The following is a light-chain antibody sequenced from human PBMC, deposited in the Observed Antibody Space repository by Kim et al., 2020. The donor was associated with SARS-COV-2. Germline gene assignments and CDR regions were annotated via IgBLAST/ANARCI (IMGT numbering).Light chain of an antibody. CDR3: QSYDSSLSGPV. V-gene: IGLV1-40*01. J-gene: IGLJ2*01. Sequence: QSVLTQPPSVCGAPGQRVTISCTGSSSNIGAGYDVHWYQQLPGTAPKLLIYGNSNRPSGVPDRFSGSKSGTSASLAITGLQAEDEADYYCQSYDSSLSGPVFGGGTQLTVL. CDR1: SSNIGAGYD. CDR2: GNS.